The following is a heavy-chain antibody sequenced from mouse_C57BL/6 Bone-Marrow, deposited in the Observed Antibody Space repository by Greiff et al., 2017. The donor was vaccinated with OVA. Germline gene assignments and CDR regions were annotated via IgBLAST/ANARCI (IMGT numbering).Heavy chain of an antibody. D-gene: IGHD1-1*01. Sequence: VQLVESGAELVRPGASVTLSCKASGYTFTDYEMHWVKQTPVHGLEWIGAIDPETGGTAYNQKVKGKAILTADKSSSTAYMELRSLTSEDSAVYYCTRSGSSYAWFAYWGQGTLVTVSA. V-gene: IGHV1-15*01. CDR2: IDPETGGT. CDR1: GYTFTDYE. J-gene: IGHJ3*01. CDR3: TRSGSSYAWFAY.